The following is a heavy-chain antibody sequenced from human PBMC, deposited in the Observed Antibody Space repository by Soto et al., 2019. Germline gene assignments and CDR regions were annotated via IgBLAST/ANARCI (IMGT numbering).Heavy chain of an antibody. J-gene: IGHJ5*02. Sequence: QVQLVQSGAEVKKPGSSVKVSCKASGGTFSSYAISWVRQAPGQGLEWMGGIIPIFGTANYAQKFQGRGTITADESTSTAYMGLSSLRSEDTAVYYCARGRAGYDFWSGPPGWFDPWGQGTLVTVSS. CDR3: ARGRAGYDFWSGPPGWFDP. V-gene: IGHV1-69*01. D-gene: IGHD3-3*01. CDR2: IIPIFGTA. CDR1: GGTFSSYA.